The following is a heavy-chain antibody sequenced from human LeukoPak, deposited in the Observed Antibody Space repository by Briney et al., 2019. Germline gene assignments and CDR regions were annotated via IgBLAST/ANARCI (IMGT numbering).Heavy chain of an antibody. Sequence: GGSLRLSCAASGFTFSNNDMHWVRQAPVKGLEWVTFIRYDGSNKYYADSVKGRFTISRDNSKNTLYLQMNSLRAEDTAVYYCARFAAGGSYYYYMDVWGKGTTVTVSS. J-gene: IGHJ6*03. CDR2: IRYDGSNK. CDR1: GFTFSNND. V-gene: IGHV3-30*02. D-gene: IGHD3-10*01. CDR3: ARFAAGGSYYYYMDV.